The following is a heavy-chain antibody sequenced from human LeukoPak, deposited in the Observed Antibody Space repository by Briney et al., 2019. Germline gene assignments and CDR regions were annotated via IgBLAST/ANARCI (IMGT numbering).Heavy chain of an antibody. Sequence: VASVKVSCKASGGTFSSYAISWVRQAPGQGLEWMGGIIPIFGTANYAQKFQGRVTITADESTSTAYMELSSLRSEDTAVYYCARDVALLGTSARAGYFDYWGQGTLVTVSS. V-gene: IGHV1-69*13. J-gene: IGHJ4*02. CDR1: GGTFSSYA. CDR3: ARDVALLGTSARAGYFDY. D-gene: IGHD1-7*01. CDR2: IIPIFGTA.